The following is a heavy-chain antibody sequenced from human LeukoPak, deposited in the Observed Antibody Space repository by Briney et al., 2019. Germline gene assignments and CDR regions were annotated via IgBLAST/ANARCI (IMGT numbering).Heavy chain of an antibody. CDR2: INPNSGDT. D-gene: IGHD2-15*01. Sequence: GASVKVSCKASGYTFTGYYMHWVRQAPGQGLAWMGWINPNSGDTHYAQKFQGRVTMTRDTSISTTYMELIRLRSDDAAVYYCAREGYCSGDICYHKWFDPWGQGTLVTVSS. CDR1: GYTFTGYY. V-gene: IGHV1-2*02. CDR3: AREGYCSGDICYHKWFDP. J-gene: IGHJ5*02.